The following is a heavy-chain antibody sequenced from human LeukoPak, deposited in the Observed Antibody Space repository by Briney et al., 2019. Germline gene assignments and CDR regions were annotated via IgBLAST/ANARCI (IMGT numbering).Heavy chain of an antibody. CDR1: GGSISSSSYY. J-gene: IGHJ4*02. V-gene: IGHV4-39*01. D-gene: IGHD6-13*01. CDR2: IYYSGST. CDR3: ARLRGASIAAAGTIDY. Sequence: SETLSLTCTVSGGSISSSSYYWGWIRQPPGKGLEWIGSIYYSGSTYYNPSPKSRVTISVDTSKNQFSLKLSSVTAADTAVYYCARLRGASIAAAGTIDYWGQGTLVTVSS.